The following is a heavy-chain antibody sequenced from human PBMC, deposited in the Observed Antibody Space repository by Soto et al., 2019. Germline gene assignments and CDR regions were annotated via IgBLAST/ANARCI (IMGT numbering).Heavy chain of an antibody. CDR3: ARHQRITIFGVVITPWDV. CDR1: GGSISSYY. V-gene: IGHV4-59*08. CDR2: IYYSGST. J-gene: IGHJ6*04. D-gene: IGHD3-3*01. Sequence: PSETLYLTCTVSGGSISSYYWSWIRQPPGKGLEWIGYIYYSGSTNYNPSLKSRVTISVDTSKNQFSLKLSSVTAADTAVYYCARHQRITIFGVVITPWDVWGKGTTVTVSS.